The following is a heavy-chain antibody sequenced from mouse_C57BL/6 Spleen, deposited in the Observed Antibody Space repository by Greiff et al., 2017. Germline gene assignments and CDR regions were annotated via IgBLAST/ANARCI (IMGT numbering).Heavy chain of an antibody. J-gene: IGHJ1*03. CDR3: ARGGGDYDDGDWYFDV. V-gene: IGHV1-81*01. D-gene: IGHD2-4*01. CDR2: IYPRSGNT. Sequence: QVQLKESGAELARPGASVKLSCKASGYTFTSYGISWVKQRTGQGLEWIGEIYPRSGNTYYNEKFKGKATLTADKSSSTAYMELRSLTSEDSAVYFCARGGGDYDDGDWYFDVWGTGTTVTVSS. CDR1: GYTFTSYG.